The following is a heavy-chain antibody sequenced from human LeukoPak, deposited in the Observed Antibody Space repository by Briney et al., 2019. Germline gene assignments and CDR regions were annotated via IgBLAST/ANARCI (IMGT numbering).Heavy chain of an antibody. CDR2: IYYSGST. CDR3: ARRRYSSGWFVNDY. CDR1: GGSISSGGYS. V-gene: IGHV4-30-4*07. Sequence: SQTLSLTCAVSGGSISSGGYSWSRIRQPPGKGLEWIGYIYYSGSTYYNPSLKSRVTISVDTSKNQFSLKLSSVTAADTAVYYCARRRYSSGWFVNDYWGQGTLVTVSS. D-gene: IGHD6-19*01. J-gene: IGHJ4*02.